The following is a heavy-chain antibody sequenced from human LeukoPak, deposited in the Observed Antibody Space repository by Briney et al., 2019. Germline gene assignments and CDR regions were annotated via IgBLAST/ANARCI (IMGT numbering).Heavy chain of an antibody. J-gene: IGHJ4*02. V-gene: IGHV4-39*01. CDR3: ARHPPAWRWLQPEY. Sequence: PSETLSLTCTVSGDSISSSSSYWGWIRQPPGEGLEWIGSIYYSGSTYYNTSLKSRVTISVDTSKNQFSLKLSSVTAADTAVYYCARHPPAWRWLQPEYWGQGTLVTVSS. D-gene: IGHD5-24*01. CDR2: IYYSGST. CDR1: GDSISSSSSY.